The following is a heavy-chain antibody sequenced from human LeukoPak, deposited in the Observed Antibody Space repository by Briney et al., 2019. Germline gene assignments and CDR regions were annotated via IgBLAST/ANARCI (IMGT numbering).Heavy chain of an antibody. Sequence: SQTLSLTCAISGDSVSSNSAAWNWIRQSPSRGLEWLGRTYYRSKWYNDYAVSVKSRITINPDTSKNQFSLQLNSVTPEDTAVYYCARDQDSSSPGYYYYYMDVWGKGTTVTVSS. CDR3: ARDQDSSSPGYYYYYMDV. D-gene: IGHD6-6*01. J-gene: IGHJ6*03. CDR2: TYYRSKWYN. V-gene: IGHV6-1*01. CDR1: GDSVSSNSAA.